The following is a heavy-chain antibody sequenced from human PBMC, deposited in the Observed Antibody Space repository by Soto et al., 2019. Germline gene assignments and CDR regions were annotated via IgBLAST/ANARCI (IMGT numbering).Heavy chain of an antibody. J-gene: IGHJ5*02. D-gene: IGHD2-2*02. CDR3: ARQYCRSTSCYIGWFDP. Sequence: GESLKISCKGSGYSFTSYWIGWVRQMPGKGLEWMGRIDPSDSYTKHSPSFQGHVTISADKSISTAYLQWSSLKASDTAMYYCARQYCRSTSCYIGWFDPWGQGTLVTVSS. CDR2: IDPSDSYT. CDR1: GYSFTSYW. V-gene: IGHV5-10-1*01.